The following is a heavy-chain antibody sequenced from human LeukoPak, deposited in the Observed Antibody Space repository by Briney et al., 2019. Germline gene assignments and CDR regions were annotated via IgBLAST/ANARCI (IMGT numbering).Heavy chain of an antibody. CDR2: IYYSGST. CDR3: ARLSGVSY. CDR1: GGSISSYY. Sequence: SETLSLTCTVSGGSISSYYWSRIRQPPGKGLEWIGYIYYSGSTNYNPSLKSRVTISVDTSKNQFSLKLSSVTAADTAVYYCARLSGVSYWGQGTLVTVSS. V-gene: IGHV4-59*08. D-gene: IGHD3-10*01. J-gene: IGHJ4*02.